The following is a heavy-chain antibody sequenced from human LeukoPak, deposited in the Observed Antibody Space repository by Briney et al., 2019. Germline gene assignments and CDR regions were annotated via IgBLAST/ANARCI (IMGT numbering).Heavy chain of an antibody. V-gene: IGHV4-39*01. CDR1: GGSISSSRYY. J-gene: IGHJ5*02. CDR3: ARHPNYGANWFDP. CDR2: IYYSGST. Sequence: SETLSLTCTVSGGSISSSRYYWGWIRQPPGKGLEWIGSIYYSGSTYYNPSLKSRVTISVDTSKNQFSLKLSSVTAADTAVYYCARHPNYGANWFDPWGQGTLVTVSS. D-gene: IGHD4-17*01.